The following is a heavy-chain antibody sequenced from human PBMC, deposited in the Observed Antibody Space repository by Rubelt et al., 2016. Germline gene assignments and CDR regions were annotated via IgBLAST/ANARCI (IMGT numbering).Heavy chain of an antibody. D-gene: IGHD6-6*01. J-gene: IGHJ4*02. Sequence: QVQLQQWGAGVLKPSETLSLTCAVYGGSLNGYYWSWFRQAPGKGLEWIGEISPRGRTNYNPSLTSRVIMSVDTSKTRFSLKASAVTAADTSVYYCSRGLTVASISALEDWGQGTLVTVSS. CDR3: SRGLTVASISALED. CDR2: ISPRGRT. CDR1: GGSLNGYY. V-gene: IGHV4-34*01.